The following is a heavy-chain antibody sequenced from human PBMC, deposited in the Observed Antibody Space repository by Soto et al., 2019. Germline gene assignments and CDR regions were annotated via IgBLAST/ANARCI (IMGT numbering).Heavy chain of an antibody. CDR3: ARPGRVGASHIDAFDI. Sequence: ASVKVSCKASGYTFTSYHMHWVRQAPGQGLEWMGIINPSGGGTDYAQRFRGRVTMTRDTSTSTLYMELSSLRSEDTAVYYCARPGRVGASHIDAFDIWGQGTMVTVSS. CDR2: INPSGGGT. CDR1: GYTFTSYH. J-gene: IGHJ3*02. V-gene: IGHV1-46*01. D-gene: IGHD1-26*01.